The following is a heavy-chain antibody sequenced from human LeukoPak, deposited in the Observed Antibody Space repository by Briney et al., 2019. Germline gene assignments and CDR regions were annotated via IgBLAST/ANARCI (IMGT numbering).Heavy chain of an antibody. CDR1: GYSISSGHY. D-gene: IGHD2-2*01. CDR3: ARHVYGRHQLQAYHFDY. CDR2: MYNSGST. Sequence: SETLSLTCDVSGYSISSGHYWGWIRQSPGKGLEWTASMYNSGSTYFKSSLKSRVTISLDTPKNQFPLTLNSVTAADTAVYYCARHVYGRHQLQAYHFDYWGQGILVTVSS. V-gene: IGHV4-38-2*01. J-gene: IGHJ4*02.